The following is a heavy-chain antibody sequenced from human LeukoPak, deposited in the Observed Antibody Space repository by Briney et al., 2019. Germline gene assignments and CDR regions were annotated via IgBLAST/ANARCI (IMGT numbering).Heavy chain of an antibody. CDR3: ASRRDLIDY. CDR2: INQDGSEK. V-gene: IGHV3-7*01. J-gene: IGHJ4*02. CDR1: GFTFSNYW. Sequence: PGGSLRLSCAASGFTFSNYWMSWVRQAPGKGLEWVANINQDGSEKYYVDSVKGRFTISRDNAKNLLYLQMNSLRAEDTAVYYCASRRDLIDYWGQGTLVIVSS.